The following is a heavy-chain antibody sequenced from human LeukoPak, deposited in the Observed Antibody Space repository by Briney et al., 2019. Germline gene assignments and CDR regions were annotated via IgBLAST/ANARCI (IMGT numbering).Heavy chain of an antibody. V-gene: IGHV3-30*18. CDR3: AKMGSYYYASGSYPMDV. J-gene: IGHJ6*03. D-gene: IGHD3-10*01. Sequence: GGSLRLSCEASGFIFSNYWMAWVRQAPGKGLEWVAVISYDGSNKYYADSVKGRFTISRDNSKNTLYLQMNSLRAEDTAVYYCAKMGSYYYASGSYPMDVWGKGTTVTVSS. CDR2: ISYDGSNK. CDR1: GFIFSNYW.